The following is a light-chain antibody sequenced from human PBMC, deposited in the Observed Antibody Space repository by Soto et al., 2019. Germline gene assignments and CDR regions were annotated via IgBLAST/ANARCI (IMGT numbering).Light chain of an antibody. Sequence: EIVLTQSPATLSLSPGERATLSCRTSQSVGSSLAWYQQKPGQTPRLLIYDASNRATGIPARFSGSGSGTDFTLTISRLEPEDFAVYYCQQRSNWPPLTFGGGTKVEIK. CDR2: DAS. J-gene: IGKJ4*01. V-gene: IGKV3-11*01. CDR3: QQRSNWPPLT. CDR1: QSVGSS.